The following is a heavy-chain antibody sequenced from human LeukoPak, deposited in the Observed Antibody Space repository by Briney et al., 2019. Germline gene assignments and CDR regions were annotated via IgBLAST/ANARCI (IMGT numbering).Heavy chain of an antibody. CDR3: ARDAVDTANAV. J-gene: IGHJ6*02. Sequence: SGGSLRLSCAASGFTFSSSAMSWVRQAPGKGLEWVSAISNNGGYTYYADSVQGRFTISRDNSKSTLCLQMNSLRAEDTAVYYCARDAVDTANAVWGQGTTVTVSS. CDR2: ISNNGGYT. V-gene: IGHV3-23*01. CDR1: GFTFSSSA. D-gene: IGHD5-18*01.